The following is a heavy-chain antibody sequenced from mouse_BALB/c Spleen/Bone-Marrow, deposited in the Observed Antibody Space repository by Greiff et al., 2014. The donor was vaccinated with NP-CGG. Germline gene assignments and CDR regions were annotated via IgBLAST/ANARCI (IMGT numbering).Heavy chain of an antibody. V-gene: IGHV5-4*02. CDR3: ARSRGKYGAMDY. CDR2: ISNGGIDT. CDR1: GFTFSDFD. Sequence: VQLKESGGGLVKPGGYLKLSCAASGFTFSDFDMFWFRPTPEKRLEWVADISNGGIDTYYPDSVKGRFTISRDNAKNNLYLQMSSLKSEDTAMYYCARSRGKYGAMDYWGQGTSVTVTS. J-gene: IGHJ4*01. D-gene: IGHD1-1*02.